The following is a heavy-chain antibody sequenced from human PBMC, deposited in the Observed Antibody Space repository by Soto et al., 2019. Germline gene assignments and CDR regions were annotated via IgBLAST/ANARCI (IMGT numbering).Heavy chain of an antibody. V-gene: IGHV3-23*01. CDR2: ISGSGGST. J-gene: IGHJ5*02. Sequence: PGGSLRLSCAASGFTFSSYAMSWVRQAPGKGLEWVSAISGSGGSTYYADSVKGRFTISRDNSKNTLYLQMNSLRAEDTAVYYCAKDYESDSSSWPYNWFDPWGQGTLVTVSS. CDR1: GFTFSSYA. CDR3: AKDYESDSSSWPYNWFDP. D-gene: IGHD6-13*01.